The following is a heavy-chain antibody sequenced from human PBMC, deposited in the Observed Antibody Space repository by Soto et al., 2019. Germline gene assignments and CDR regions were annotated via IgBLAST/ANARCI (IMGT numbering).Heavy chain of an antibody. D-gene: IGHD6-19*01. CDR3: ARSVEGHFDY. V-gene: IGHV3-48*02. J-gene: IGHJ4*02. CDR1: GFTFSVYS. Sequence: EVQLVESGGELVQRGGSQRLSCVASGFTFSVYSMNWVRQAPGKGLEWFSYITSDTKTIKYADSVKGRFTISRDNAKNSVYLQMNSLRDEDTAVYYCARSVEGHFDYWGQGTVVTVSS. CDR2: ITSDTKTI.